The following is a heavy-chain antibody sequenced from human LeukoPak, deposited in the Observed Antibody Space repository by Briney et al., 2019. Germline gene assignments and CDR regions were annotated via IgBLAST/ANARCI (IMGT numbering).Heavy chain of an antibody. CDR2: FYYGGST. Sequence: PSETLSLTCTVSGDSIDINNYYWGWIRQPPGKELEWIASFYYGGSTYYNPSLQSRVTISLDTSKNHFSLRLRSVTAADTAVYYCARVDTPSTAAFYDAFDIWGHGTMVTVSS. J-gene: IGHJ3*02. D-gene: IGHD6-6*01. V-gene: IGHV4-39*07. CDR3: ARVDTPSTAAFYDAFDI. CDR1: GDSIDINNYY.